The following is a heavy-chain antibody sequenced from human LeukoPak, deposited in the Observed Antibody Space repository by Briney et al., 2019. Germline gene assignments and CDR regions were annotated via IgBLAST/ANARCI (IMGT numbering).Heavy chain of an antibody. D-gene: IGHD2-2*01. CDR1: GFTFSSYA. J-gene: IGHJ4*02. Sequence: GGSLRLSCAASGFTFSSYAMHWVRQAPGKGLEWVAVISYDGSNKYYADSVKGRFTISRDNSKNTLYLQLDSLRAEDTAVYYCAKKGSLVSPGNYFDSWGQGTLVTVSP. V-gene: IGHV3-30-3*01. CDR2: ISYDGSNK. CDR3: AKKGSLVSPGNYFDS.